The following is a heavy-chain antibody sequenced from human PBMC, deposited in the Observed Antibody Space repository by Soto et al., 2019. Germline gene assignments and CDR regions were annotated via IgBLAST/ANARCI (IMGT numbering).Heavy chain of an antibody. D-gene: IGHD2-8*01. CDR1: GGSASTGTYF. CDR2: IYYIGTT. J-gene: IGHJ4*02. V-gene: IGHV4-61*01. CDR3: AGQENCVNGICYFDY. Sequence: SETLSLTCTVSGGSASTGTYFWNWIRQPPGKGLEWIGYIYYIGTTNYNPSLKSRVSISVDRSRNQFSLNLSSVTAADTAVYFCAGQENCVNGICYFDYWGQGALVTSPQ.